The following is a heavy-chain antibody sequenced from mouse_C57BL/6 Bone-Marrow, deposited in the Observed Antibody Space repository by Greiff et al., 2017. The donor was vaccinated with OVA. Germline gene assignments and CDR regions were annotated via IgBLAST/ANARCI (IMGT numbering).Heavy chain of an antibody. CDR2: IDPENGDT. CDR1: GFNIKDDY. D-gene: IGHD2-3*01. CDR3: TTCYDLAPYYAMDY. J-gene: IGHJ4*01. V-gene: IGHV14-4*01. Sequence: EVKLVESGAELVRPGASVKLSCTASGFNIKDDYMHWVKQRPEQGLEWIGWIDPENGDTEYASKFQGKATITADTSSNTAYRQLSSLTSEDTAVYYCTTCYDLAPYYAMDYWGQGTSVTVSS.